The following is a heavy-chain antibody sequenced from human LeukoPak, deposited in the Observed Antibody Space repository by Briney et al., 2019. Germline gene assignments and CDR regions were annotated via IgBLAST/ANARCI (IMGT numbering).Heavy chain of an antibody. V-gene: IGHV1-18*01. CDR2: ISAYNGNT. D-gene: IGHD2-2*01. J-gene: IGHJ6*02. Sequence: GASVTVSCKASGYTFTSYGISWVRQAPGQGLEWMGWISAYNGNTNYAQKLQGRVTMTTDTSPSTAYMELRSLRSDDTAVYYCARDIVVVPAADYGMDVWGQGTTVTVSS. CDR3: ARDIVVVPAADYGMDV. CDR1: GYTFTSYG.